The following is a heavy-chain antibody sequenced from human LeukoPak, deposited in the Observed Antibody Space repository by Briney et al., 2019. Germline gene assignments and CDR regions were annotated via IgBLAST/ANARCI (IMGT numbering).Heavy chain of an antibody. J-gene: IGHJ6*03. CDR3: AKDGEWELLYYYYYYMDV. CDR1: GFTFSTYA. V-gene: IGHV3-30*04. Sequence: GRSLRLSCAASGFTFSTYAMHWVRQAPGKGLEWVALISYDGNNKYYADSVKGRFTISRDNSKNTLYLQMNSLRAEDTSVYYCAKDGEWELLYYYYYYMDVWGKGTTVTISS. D-gene: IGHD1-26*01. CDR2: ISYDGNNK.